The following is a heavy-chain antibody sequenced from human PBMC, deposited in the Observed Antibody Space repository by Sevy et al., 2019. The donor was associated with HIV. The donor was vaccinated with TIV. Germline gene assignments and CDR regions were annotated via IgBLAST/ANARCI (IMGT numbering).Heavy chain of an antibody. CDR3: ARASLAAAGTSYYYYGMDV. Sequence: GGSLRLSCAASGFGFDTYAMSWVRQAPGKGLEWVSTINGNGRATYYADSVKDRFTISRDNSKNTLYLQMNSLRAEDTAVYYCARASLAAAGTSYYYYGMDVWGQGTTVTVSS. D-gene: IGHD6-13*01. J-gene: IGHJ6*02. V-gene: IGHV3-23*01. CDR1: GFGFDTYA. CDR2: INGNGRAT.